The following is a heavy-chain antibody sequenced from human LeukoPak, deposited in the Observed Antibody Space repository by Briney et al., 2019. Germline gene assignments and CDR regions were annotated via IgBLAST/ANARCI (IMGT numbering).Heavy chain of an antibody. V-gene: IGHV3-11*04. D-gene: IGHD4-17*01. J-gene: IGHJ5*02. CDR1: GFTFSDYY. Sequence: PGGSLRLSCAASGFTFSDYYMGWIRQAPGKGLEWVSYISSSGSTIYYADSVKGRFTISRDNAKNSLYLQMNSLRAEDTAVYYCARVSVTTWEEYNWFDPWGQGTLVTVSS. CDR2: ISSSGSTI. CDR3: ARVSVTTWEEYNWFDP.